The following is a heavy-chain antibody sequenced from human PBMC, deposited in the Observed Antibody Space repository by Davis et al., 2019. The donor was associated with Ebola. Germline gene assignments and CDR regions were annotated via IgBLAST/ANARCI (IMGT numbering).Heavy chain of an antibody. CDR2: IKQDGSEK. D-gene: IGHD6-19*01. CDR3: WHSSGWYRDYFDY. J-gene: IGHJ4*02. CDR1: GFTFSSYW. V-gene: IGHV3-7*03. Sequence: GESLKISCAASGFTFSSYWMSWVRQAPGKGLEWVANIKQDGSEKYYVDSVKGRFTISRDNSKNTLYLQMNSLRAEDTAVYYCWHSSGWYRDYFDYWGQGTLVTVSS.